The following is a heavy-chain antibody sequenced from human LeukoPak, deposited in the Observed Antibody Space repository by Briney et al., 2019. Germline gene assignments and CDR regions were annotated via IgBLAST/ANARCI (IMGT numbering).Heavy chain of an antibody. Sequence: GASVKASCKASGYTFTGYAMHWVRQAPGQRLEWMGRINAGNGNTKYSQKFQGRVTITRDTSASTAYMELSSLRSEDTAVYYCAREGLRRPFDYWGQGTLVTVSS. D-gene: IGHD4-17*01. CDR1: GYTFTGYA. V-gene: IGHV1-3*01. CDR2: INAGNGNT. CDR3: AREGLRRPFDY. J-gene: IGHJ4*02.